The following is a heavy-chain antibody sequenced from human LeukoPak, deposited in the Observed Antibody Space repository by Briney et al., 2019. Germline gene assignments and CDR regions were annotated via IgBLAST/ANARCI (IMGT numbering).Heavy chain of an antibody. CDR3: ARLQYYYDSSGSFDY. CDR2: IYYSGST. V-gene: IGHV4-39*07. D-gene: IGHD3-22*01. CDR1: GGSISSSSYY. J-gene: IGHJ4*02. Sequence: SETLSLTCSVSGGSISSSSYYWGWIRQPPGKGLEWIGSIYYSGSTYYNPSLKSRVTMSVDTSKNQFSLKLSSVTAADTAVYYCARLQYYYDSSGSFDYWGQGTLVTVSS.